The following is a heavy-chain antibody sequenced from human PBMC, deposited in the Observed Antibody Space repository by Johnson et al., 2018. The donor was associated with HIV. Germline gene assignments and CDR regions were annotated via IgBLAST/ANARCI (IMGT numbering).Heavy chain of an antibody. CDR1: DFTFTNNA. D-gene: IGHD3-22*01. CDR3: AREARIVVVEPSDAFDI. CDR2: ISYDGSNK. J-gene: IGHJ3*02. Sequence: VQLVESGGGVVQPGRSLRLSCAASDFTFTNNAIHWVRQAPGKGLEWVEVISYDGSNKYYADSVKGRFTISRDNSKNTLYLQMNSLRAEDTAVYYCAREARIVVVEPSDAFDIWGQGTMVTVSS. V-gene: IGHV3-30-3*01.